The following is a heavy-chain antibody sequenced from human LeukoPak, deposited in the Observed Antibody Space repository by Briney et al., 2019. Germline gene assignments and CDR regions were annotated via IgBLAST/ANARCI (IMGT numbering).Heavy chain of an antibody. J-gene: IGHJ3*02. D-gene: IGHD2-15*01. CDR1: GFTFSSYS. CDR3: ARPTDSYDAFDI. CDR2: ISYDGSNK. V-gene: IGHV3-30*03. Sequence: PGGSLRLSCAASGFTFSSYSMNWVRQAPGKGLEWVAVISYDGSNKYYADSVKGRFTISRDNSKNTLYLQMNSLRAEDTAVYYCARPTDSYDAFDIWGQGTMVTVSS.